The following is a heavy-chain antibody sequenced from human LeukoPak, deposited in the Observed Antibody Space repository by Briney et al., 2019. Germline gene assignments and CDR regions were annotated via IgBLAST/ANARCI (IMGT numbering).Heavy chain of an antibody. D-gene: IGHD2-2*01. CDR2: INPNSGGT. Sequence: ASVKVSCKASGYTFTGYYMHWVRQAPGQGLEWMGWINPNSGGTNYAQKFQGRVTITRDTSISTAYMELSRLRSDDTAVYYCASRSSTSTMGFDPWGQGTLVTVSS. J-gene: IGHJ5*02. V-gene: IGHV1-2*02. CDR1: GYTFTGYY. CDR3: ASRSSTSTMGFDP.